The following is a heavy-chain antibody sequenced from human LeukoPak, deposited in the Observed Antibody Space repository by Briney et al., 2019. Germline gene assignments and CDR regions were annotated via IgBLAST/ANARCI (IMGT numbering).Heavy chain of an antibody. CDR1: GFTFSSDA. J-gene: IGHJ4*02. CDR2: ISGGGGST. V-gene: IGHV3-23*01. D-gene: IGHD4-23*01. Sequence: GGSLRLSCAASGFTFSSDAMSWVRQAPGKGLEWVSAISGGGGSTYYAVSVKGRFTISRDNSKNTLFLQMNSMRAEDKAVYFCGKDPEVLRWSFDYWGQGTLVTVSS. CDR3: GKDPEVLRWSFDY.